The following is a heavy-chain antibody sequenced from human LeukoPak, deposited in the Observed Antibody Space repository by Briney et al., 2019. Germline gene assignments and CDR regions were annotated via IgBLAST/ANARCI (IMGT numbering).Heavy chain of an antibody. CDR2: IYPGDSDT. CDR3: ARSSSSSSIFDI. Sequence: GESLKISCEASGYRFTMYWIGWVRQMPGKGLEWMGIIYPGDSDTRYSPSFQGQVTISADKSTTTAYLHWSRLWGSATAMYYCARSSSSSSIFDIWGQGTMVTVSS. D-gene: IGHD6-6*01. J-gene: IGHJ3*02. CDR1: GYRFTMYW. V-gene: IGHV5-51*01.